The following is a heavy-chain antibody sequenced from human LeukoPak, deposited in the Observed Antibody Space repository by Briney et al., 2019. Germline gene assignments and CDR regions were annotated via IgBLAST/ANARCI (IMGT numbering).Heavy chain of an antibody. CDR3: AKYRSGALDWYFEL. CDR1: GSSISSGSY. V-gene: IGHV4-38-2*02. J-gene: IGHJ2*01. Sequence: SETLSLTCSVSGSSISSGSYWGWIRQSPGKGLEWIGSYYHSGTTYYNPSLKSRVTISVDTSKSQFSLKVNSVTAADTAVYYCAKYRSGALDWYFELWGRGTLVTVSS. D-gene: IGHD6-25*01. CDR2: YYHSGTT.